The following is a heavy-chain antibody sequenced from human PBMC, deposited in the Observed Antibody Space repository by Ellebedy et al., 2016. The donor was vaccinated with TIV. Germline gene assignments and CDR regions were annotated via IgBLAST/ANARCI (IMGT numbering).Heavy chain of an antibody. CDR1: GGSISSYY. D-gene: IGHD6-19*01. CDR2: IYTSGST. V-gene: IGHV4-4*07. J-gene: IGHJ6*02. CDR3: ARATFIAVAGTMYYYYGMDV. Sequence: GSLRLSCTVSGGSISSYYWSWIRQPAGKGLEWIGRIYTSGSTNYNPSLKSRVTMSVDTSKNQFSLKLSSVTAADTAVYYCARATFIAVAGTMYYYYGMDVWGQGTTVTVSS.